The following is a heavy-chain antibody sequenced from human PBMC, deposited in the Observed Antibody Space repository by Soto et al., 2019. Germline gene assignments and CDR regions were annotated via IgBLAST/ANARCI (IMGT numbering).Heavy chain of an antibody. CDR3: ARVRRGWDYYYYMDV. V-gene: IGHV4-59*01. Sequence: SETLSLTCTVSGGSISSYYWSWIRQPPGKGLEWIGYIYYSGSTNYNPSLKSRVTISVDTSKNQFSLKLSSVTAADTAVYYCARVRRGWDYYYYMDVWGKGTTVTVSS. J-gene: IGHJ6*03. D-gene: IGHD3-10*01. CDR1: GGSISSYY. CDR2: IYYSGST.